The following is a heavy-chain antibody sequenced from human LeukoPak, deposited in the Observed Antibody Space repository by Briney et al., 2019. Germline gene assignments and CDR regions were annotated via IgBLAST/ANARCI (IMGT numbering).Heavy chain of an antibody. J-gene: IGHJ3*02. Sequence: VASVKVSCTASGYTFTSYGISWVRQAPGQGLEWMGWISAYNGNTNYAQKLQGRVTMTTDTSTSTAYMELRSLRSDDTAVYYCARDQLGCSSTSCYAFGIWGQGTMVTVSS. CDR2: ISAYNGNT. CDR3: ARDQLGCSSTSCYAFGI. D-gene: IGHD2-2*01. V-gene: IGHV1-18*01. CDR1: GYTFTSYG.